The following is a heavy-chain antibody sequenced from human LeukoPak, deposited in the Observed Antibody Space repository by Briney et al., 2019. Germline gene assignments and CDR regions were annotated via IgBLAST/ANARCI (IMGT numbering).Heavy chain of an antibody. Sequence: GGSLRLSCAASGFTFSSYAMSRVRQAPEKGLEWVSTISGSGGGTYYADSVKGRFTISRDDSKNTLYLQMNSLRAEDTAVYYCVKDLGRYRNNCFDYWGQGTLVTVSS. J-gene: IGHJ4*02. D-gene: IGHD1-26*01. CDR1: GFTFSSYA. V-gene: IGHV3-23*01. CDR2: ISGSGGGT. CDR3: VKDLGRYRNNCFDY.